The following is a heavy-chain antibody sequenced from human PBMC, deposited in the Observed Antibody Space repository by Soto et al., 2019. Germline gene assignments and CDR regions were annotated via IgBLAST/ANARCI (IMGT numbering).Heavy chain of an antibody. CDR1: GGSININDFS. J-gene: IGHJ6*02. V-gene: IGHV4-30-2*01. CDR2: IYHSAST. D-gene: IGHD1-1*01. CDR3: ARLTGTTSYYYGLDV. Sequence: QLQLQESGSGLVKPSQTLSLTCAVSGGSININDFSWSWIRQPPGRGLEWIGHIYHSASTYYNPSLKSRVTISLDRSKNQFSLRLSYATAADTAVYYCARLTGTTSYYYGLDVWGRGTTVTVSS.